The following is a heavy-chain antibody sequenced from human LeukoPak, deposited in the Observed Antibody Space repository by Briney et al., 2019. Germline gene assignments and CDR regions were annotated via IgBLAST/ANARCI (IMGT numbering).Heavy chain of an antibody. Sequence: SVKVSCKASGGTFSSYAISWVRQAPGQGLEWMGRIIPILGIANYAQKCQGRVTITADKSTSTAYMELSSLRSEDTAVYYCARGDKAYCGGDCYSGFDYWGQGTLVTVSS. CDR1: GGTFSSYA. CDR3: ARGDKAYCGGDCYSGFDY. D-gene: IGHD2-21*02. CDR2: IIPILGIA. V-gene: IGHV1-69*04. J-gene: IGHJ4*02.